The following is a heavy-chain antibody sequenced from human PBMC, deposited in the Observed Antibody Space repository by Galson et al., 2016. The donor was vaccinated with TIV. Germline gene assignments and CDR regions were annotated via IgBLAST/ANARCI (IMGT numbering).Heavy chain of an antibody. CDR2: IYSAGNT. CDR3: ARVSGVVRGYGLDV. D-gene: IGHD3-10*01. Sequence: SLRLSCAGSGFTVSGTSMSWVRQAPGKGLEWVSLIYSAGNTFYADSVKGRFTLSRDNSTNTVYLQIISLRVEDTAVYYCARVSGVVRGYGLDVWGQGTMVTVAS. V-gene: IGHV3-53*01. CDR1: GFTVSGTS. J-gene: IGHJ6*02.